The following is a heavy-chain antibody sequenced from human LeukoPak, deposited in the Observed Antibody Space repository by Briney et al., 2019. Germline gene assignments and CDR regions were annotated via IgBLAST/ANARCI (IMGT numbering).Heavy chain of an antibody. D-gene: IGHD3-10*01. V-gene: IGHV3-48*01. CDR1: GFTLSTYN. CDR2: ISSGSSTI. J-gene: IGHJ4*02. Sequence: GGSLRLSCAASGFTLSTYNMNWLRQAPGKGLEWVSYISSGSSTIFYADSVKGRFTISRDNAKTSLYLQMNSLRAEDTAVYYCARATPSGSYWFDYWGQGTLVTVSS. CDR3: ARATPSGSYWFDY.